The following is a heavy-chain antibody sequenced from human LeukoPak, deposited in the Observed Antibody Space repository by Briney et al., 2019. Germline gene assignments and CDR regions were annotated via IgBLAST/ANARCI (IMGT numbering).Heavy chain of an antibody. CDR3: ARDPDYDFWSGYLEDI. J-gene: IGHJ3*02. V-gene: IGHV3-48*04. D-gene: IGHD3-3*01. CDR2: ISSSSTI. CDR1: GFTFSSYS. Sequence: SGGSLRLSCAASGFTFSSYSMNWVRQAPGKGLEWVSYISSSSTIYYADSVKGRFTISRDNAKNSLYLQMNSLRAEDTAVYYCARDPDYDFWSGYLEDIWGQGTMVTVSS.